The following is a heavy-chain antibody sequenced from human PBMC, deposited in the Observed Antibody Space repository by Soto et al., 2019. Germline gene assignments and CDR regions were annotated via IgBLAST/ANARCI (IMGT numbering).Heavy chain of an antibody. CDR3: AREGSIGYGLFDL. V-gene: IGHV3-48*03. J-gene: IGHJ4*02. D-gene: IGHD2-2*03. CDR2: ITSDDLST. CDR1: GFTFSNFE. Sequence: VGSLRLSCAASGFTFSNFEMNWVRQAPGKGLEGISHITSDDLSTYYADSVKGRLTISRDNAEHSLYLQMNRLRGEDKAVYYCAREGSIGYGLFDLWGQGTLVTVSS.